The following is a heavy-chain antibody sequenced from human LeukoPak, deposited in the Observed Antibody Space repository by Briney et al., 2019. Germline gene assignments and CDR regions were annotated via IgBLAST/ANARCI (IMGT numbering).Heavy chain of an antibody. D-gene: IGHD3-10*01. CDR3: ARVYYGSAIDY. V-gene: IGHV4-31*03. Sequence: SQTLSLTCTVSGGSISSGGYYWSWIRQHPGKGLEWIGYIYYSGSTYCNPSLKSRVTISVDTSKNQFSLKLSSVTAADTAVYYCARVYYGSAIDYWGQGTLVTVSS. CDR1: GGSISSGGYY. J-gene: IGHJ4*02. CDR2: IYYSGST.